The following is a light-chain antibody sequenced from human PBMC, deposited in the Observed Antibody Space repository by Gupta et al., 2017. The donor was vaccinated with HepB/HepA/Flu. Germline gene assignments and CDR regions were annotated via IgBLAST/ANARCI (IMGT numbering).Light chain of an antibody. J-gene: IGLJ2*01. Sequence: QSVLTQPLSASGTPGQSVTISCSEGASNIGSNYVYWYQQFPGTALKLLIYRNSQRPSGVPDRFAGSKSGTAASTTISGLRSEDEADYYCAAWDDSLSAFFGGGTKLTVL. CDR2: RNS. CDR3: AAWDDSLSAF. CDR1: ASNIGSNY. V-gene: IGLV1-47*01.